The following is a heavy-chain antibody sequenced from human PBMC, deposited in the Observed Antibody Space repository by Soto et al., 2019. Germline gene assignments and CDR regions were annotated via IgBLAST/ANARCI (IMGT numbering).Heavy chain of an antibody. CDR1: GGSISSYF. CDR2: IDYSGRT. V-gene: IGHV4-59*01. Sequence: PSETLSLTWTVSGGSISSYFWSWIRQPPGKGLEWIGYIDYSGRTNYNPSLKSRVSISVDTSKNQFSLMLNSVTAADTAMYYCSRDGASSSWHGMDVWGQGTTVTVSS. CDR3: SRDGASSSWHGMDV. D-gene: IGHD6-19*01. J-gene: IGHJ6*02.